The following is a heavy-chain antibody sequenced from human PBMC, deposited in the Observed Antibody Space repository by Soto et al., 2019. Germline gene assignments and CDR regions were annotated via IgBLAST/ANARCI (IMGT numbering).Heavy chain of an antibody. J-gene: IGHJ5*01. CDR2: VEHIEYT. D-gene: IGHD2-21*02. Sequence: QVHLQESGPGVVKPSETLTLTCSVSGDSISIGDHFWSWVRQPPGKALELIGYVEHIEYTDFNPSRRGRVLISVDTSKIHFSLRLSSVTAADTALYYCAREVGSCFGADCYRWFDSWGQGTLVTVSS. V-gene: IGHV4-30-4*01. CDR1: GDSISIGDHF. CDR3: AREVGSCFGADCYRWFDS.